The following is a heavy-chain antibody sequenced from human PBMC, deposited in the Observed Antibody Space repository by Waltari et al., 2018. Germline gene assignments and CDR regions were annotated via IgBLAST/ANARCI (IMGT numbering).Heavy chain of an antibody. CDR3: ARSFYAFDAFDI. CDR2: ISYDGSNK. D-gene: IGHD3-16*01. J-gene: IGHJ3*02. CDR1: GFTFSSYA. V-gene: IGHV3-30*01. Sequence: QVQLVESGGGVVQPGRSLRLSCAASGFTFSSYAMPWVRQAPGKGLEWGAVISYDGSNKYYADSVKGRFTISRDNSKNTLYLQMNSLRAEDTAVYYCARSFYAFDAFDIWGQGTMVTVSS.